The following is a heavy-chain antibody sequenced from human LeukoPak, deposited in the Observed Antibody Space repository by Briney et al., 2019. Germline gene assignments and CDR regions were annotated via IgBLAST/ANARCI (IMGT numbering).Heavy chain of an antibody. V-gene: IGHV4-38-2*02. CDR3: ARATPGGYDFWSGSRYPWFDP. J-gene: IGHJ5*02. D-gene: IGHD3-3*01. Sequence: SETLSLTCTVSGYSISSGYYWGWIRQPPGKGLEWIGSIYHSGSTYYNPSLKSRVTISVDTSKNHFSLKLNSVTAADTAVYYRARATPGGYDFWSGSRYPWFDPWGQGTLVTVSS. CDR2: IYHSGST. CDR1: GYSISSGYY.